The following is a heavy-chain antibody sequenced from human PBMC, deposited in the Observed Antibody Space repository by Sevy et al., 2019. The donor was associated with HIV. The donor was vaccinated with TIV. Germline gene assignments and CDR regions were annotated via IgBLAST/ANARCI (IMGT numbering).Heavy chain of an antibody. J-gene: IGHJ4*02. D-gene: IGHD3-10*01. CDR3: ARPDETYYYGSGSYCDY. V-gene: IGHV3-30-3*01. CDR1: GFTFSSYA. CDR2: ISYDGSNK. Sequence: GGSLRLSCAASGFTFSSYAMHWVRQAPGKGLEWVAVISYDGSNKYYADSVKGRFTIPRDNSKNTLYLQMNSLRAEDTAVYYCARPDETYYYGSGSYCDYWGQGTLVTVSS.